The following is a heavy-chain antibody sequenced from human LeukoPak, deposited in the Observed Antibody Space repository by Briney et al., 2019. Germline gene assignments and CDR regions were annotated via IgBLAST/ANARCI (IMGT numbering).Heavy chain of an antibody. CDR3: ATGFMGSGYYYRCFQH. J-gene: IGHJ1*01. Sequence: SETLSLTCAVYGGSFSGYYWSWIRQPPGTGLEWIGEINHSGSTNYNPSLKSRVTISVDTSKNQFSLKLSSVTAADTAVYYCATGFMGSGYYYRCFQHWGQGTLVTVSS. CDR2: INHSGST. V-gene: IGHV4-34*01. D-gene: IGHD3-22*01. CDR1: GGSFSGYY.